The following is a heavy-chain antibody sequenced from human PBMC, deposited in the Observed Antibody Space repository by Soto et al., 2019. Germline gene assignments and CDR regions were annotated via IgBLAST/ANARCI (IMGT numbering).Heavy chain of an antibody. CDR2: VYYDEST. CDR3: GKFLIGASRQADGDS. D-gene: IGHD2-15*01. CDR1: GVSLNSGHYY. Sequence: QVQLQESGPGLLKPLETLSLTCSVSGVSLNSGHYYWVWIRLPPGKGLACIGSVYYDESTYYNPSLKSRLSISIDKPKNQFSLTLKSVTAADTTVYYCGKFLIGASRQADGDSWGQGALVTVSS. V-gene: IGHV4-39*01. J-gene: IGHJ4*02.